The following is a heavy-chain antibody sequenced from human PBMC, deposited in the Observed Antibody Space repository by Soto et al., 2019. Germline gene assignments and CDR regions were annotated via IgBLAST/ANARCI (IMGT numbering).Heavy chain of an antibody. CDR2: FDPEDGET. D-gene: IGHD4-17*01. CDR3: AKSAISDYVPID. V-gene: IGHV1-24*01. J-gene: IGHJ4*02. CDR1: GYTLTELS. Sequence: ASVKVSCKVSGYTLTELSMHWVRQAPGKGLEWMGGFDPEDGETIYAQKFQGRVTMTGDTSTDTAYMELSSLRSEDTAVYYCAKSAISDYVPIDWGQGTQVTVSS.